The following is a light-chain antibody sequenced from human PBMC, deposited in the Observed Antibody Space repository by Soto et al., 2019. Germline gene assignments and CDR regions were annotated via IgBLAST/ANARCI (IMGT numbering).Light chain of an antibody. CDR3: MEALQSPLT. J-gene: IGKJ4*01. CDR2: LGS. Sequence: IVMTQSPLSLPVTPGAPASISCRSSQSLLHSNGYNYLDWYLQKPGQSPQLLIYLGSSRASGVPDRFSGSGSGTDFTLKISRVEAEDVGVYYCMEALQSPLTFGGGTKVDIK. V-gene: IGKV2-28*01. CDR1: QSLLHSNGYNY.